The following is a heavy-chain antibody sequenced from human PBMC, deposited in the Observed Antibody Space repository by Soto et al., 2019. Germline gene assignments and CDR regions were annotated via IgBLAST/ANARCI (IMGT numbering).Heavy chain of an antibody. V-gene: IGHV4-4*02. J-gene: IGHJ4*02. Sequence: PSETLSLTCAVSGGSISSSNWWSLVRQPPGKGLEWIGEIYHSGSTNYNPSLKSRVTISVDTSKNQFSLKLSSVTAADTAVYYCARHTPAISISDHWGQGTLVTVSS. CDR2: IYHSGST. CDR3: ARHTPAISISDH. D-gene: IGHD2-15*01. CDR1: GGSISSSNW.